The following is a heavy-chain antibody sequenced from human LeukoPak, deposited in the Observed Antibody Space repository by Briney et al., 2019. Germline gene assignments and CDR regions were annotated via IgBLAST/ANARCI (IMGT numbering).Heavy chain of an antibody. CDR1: GFTLSRYS. Sequence: GGSLRLSCAASGFTLSRYSMNWVRQAPGEGLEWVSSISSGSSYIYYAGSVKGPFTISRDNSKNTLYLQMNSLRAEDTAVYYCAKYSNYVYFDYWGQGTLVTVSS. CDR3: AKYSNYVYFDY. V-gene: IGHV3-21*04. D-gene: IGHD4-11*01. CDR2: ISSGSSYI. J-gene: IGHJ4*02.